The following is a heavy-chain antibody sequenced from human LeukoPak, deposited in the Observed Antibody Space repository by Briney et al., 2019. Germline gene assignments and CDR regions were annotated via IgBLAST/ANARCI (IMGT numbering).Heavy chain of an antibody. V-gene: IGHV3-9*01. CDR1: GFTFDDYA. Sequence: PGGSLRLSCAASGFTFDDYAMHWVRQAPGKGLEWVSGISWNSGSIDYADSVKGRFTISRDNAKNSLYLQMNSLRAEDTALYYCAKDRDPDYYGSGSRFDYWGQGTLVTVSS. D-gene: IGHD3-10*01. CDR2: ISWNSGSI. CDR3: AKDRDPDYYGSGSRFDY. J-gene: IGHJ4*02.